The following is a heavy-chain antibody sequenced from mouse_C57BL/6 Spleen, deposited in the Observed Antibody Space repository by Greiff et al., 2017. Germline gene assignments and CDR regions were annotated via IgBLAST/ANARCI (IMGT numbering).Heavy chain of an antibody. CDR1: GFNIKDDY. D-gene: IGHD1-1*01. Sequence: VQLQQSGAELVRPGASVKLSCTASGFNIKDDYMHWVKQRPEQGLEWIGWIDPENGDTEYASKFQGKATITADTSSNTAYLQLSSLTSEDTAVYYCTTAYYYGSKSSWFAYWGQGTLVTVSA. CDR2: IDPENGDT. J-gene: IGHJ3*01. V-gene: IGHV14-4*01. CDR3: TTAYYYGSKSSWFAY.